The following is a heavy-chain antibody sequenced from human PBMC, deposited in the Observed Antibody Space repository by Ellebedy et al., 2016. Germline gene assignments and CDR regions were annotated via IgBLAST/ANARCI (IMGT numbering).Heavy chain of an antibody. Sequence: SETLSLXCTVSGGSISSYYWSWIRQPPGKGLEWIGYIYYSGSTNYNPSLKSRVTISVDTSKNQFSLKLSSVTAADTAVYYCARGPLYSRSDYYYYMDVWGQGTTVTVSS. J-gene: IGHJ6*03. CDR2: IYYSGST. CDR3: ARGPLYSRSDYYYYMDV. CDR1: GGSISSYY. D-gene: IGHD6-13*01. V-gene: IGHV4-59*13.